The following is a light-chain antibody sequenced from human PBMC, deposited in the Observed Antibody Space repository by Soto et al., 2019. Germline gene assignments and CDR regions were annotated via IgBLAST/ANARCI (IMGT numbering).Light chain of an antibody. J-gene: IGKJ5*01. CDR3: QQSYSTPIT. Sequence: DSQMTQSPFSLSASVGDRVTITCRASQSISSYLNWYQQKPGKAPKLLIYAASSLQSGVPSRFSGSGSGTDFTLTISSLQPEDFASYYCQQSYSTPITIGQGTRLEIK. CDR2: AAS. V-gene: IGKV1-39*01. CDR1: QSISSY.